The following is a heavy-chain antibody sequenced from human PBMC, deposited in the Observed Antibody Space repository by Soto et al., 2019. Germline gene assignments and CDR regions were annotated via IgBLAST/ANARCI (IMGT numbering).Heavy chain of an antibody. J-gene: IGHJ4*02. CDR1: GFTFSSYW. CDR3: ARRGSGVTRGLHY. CDR2: SNTDGSST. Sequence: EVQLVESGGGLVQPGGSLRLSCAASGFTFSSYWMHWVRQAPGKGLVWISRSNTDGSSTSYVDSVQGRFTICRDNGKNTLFLQMNRVRGEDTSVYYWARRGSGVTRGLHYWGQGTLVTVSS. V-gene: IGHV3-74*01. D-gene: IGHD2-15*01.